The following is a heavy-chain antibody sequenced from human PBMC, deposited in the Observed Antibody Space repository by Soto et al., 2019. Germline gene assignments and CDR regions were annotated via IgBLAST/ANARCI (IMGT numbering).Heavy chain of an antibody. J-gene: IGHJ6*03. V-gene: IGHV4-61*08. CDR3: ARGRGIAVVGPPFWEYYYYMYV. CDR2: IYYSGST. D-gene: IGHD6-19*01. Sequence: SETLSLTCTVSGGSISSGDYYWSWIRQPPGKSLEWIGYIYYSGSTNYNPSLKSRVTISVDTSKNQFSLKLSSVTAADTAVYYCARGRGIAVVGPPFWEYYYYMYVWGQGTTVTVAS. CDR1: GGSISSGDYY.